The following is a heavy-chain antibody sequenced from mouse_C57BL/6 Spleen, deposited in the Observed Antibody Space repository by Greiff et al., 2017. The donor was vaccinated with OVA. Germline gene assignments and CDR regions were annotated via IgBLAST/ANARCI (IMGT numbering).Heavy chain of an antibody. Sequence: VQLQQSGAELVRPGASVTLSCKASGYTFTDYEMHWVKQTPVHGLEWIGAIDPETGGTAYNQKFKGKAILTADKSSSTAYMELRSLTSEDSAVYYCTRGLLNTYWGQGTLVTVSA. CDR2: IDPETGGT. CDR1: GYTFTDYE. D-gene: IGHD2-3*01. V-gene: IGHV1-15*01. J-gene: IGHJ3*01. CDR3: TRGLLNTY.